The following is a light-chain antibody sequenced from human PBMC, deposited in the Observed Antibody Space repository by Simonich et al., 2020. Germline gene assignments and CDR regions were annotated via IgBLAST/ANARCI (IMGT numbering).Light chain of an antibody. CDR1: SSDVGGYNY. CDR3: SSYAGSSTYVV. J-gene: IGLJ2*01. Sequence: QSALTQPPSASGSPGQSVTISCTGTSSDVGGYNYVSWYQQHPGKAPKLMIYDVIKRTSGVSNRFSGSKSGNTASLTISGLQAEDEADYYCSSYAGSSTYVVFGGGTKLTVL. V-gene: IGLV2-8*01. CDR2: DVI.